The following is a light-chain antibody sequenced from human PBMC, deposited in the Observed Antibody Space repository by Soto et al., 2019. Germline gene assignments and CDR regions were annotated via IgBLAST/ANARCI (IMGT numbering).Light chain of an antibody. CDR2: DVS. CDR1: SSDVGGYNY. V-gene: IGLV2-14*01. CDR3: SSYTSSSTVV. J-gene: IGLJ2*01. Sequence: SALTQPASVSGSPGQSITISCTRTSSDVGGYNYVSWYQQHPGNAPKLMIYDVSNRPSGVSNRFSGSKSGNTASLTISGLQAEDEADYYCSSYTSSSTVVFGGGTQLTVL.